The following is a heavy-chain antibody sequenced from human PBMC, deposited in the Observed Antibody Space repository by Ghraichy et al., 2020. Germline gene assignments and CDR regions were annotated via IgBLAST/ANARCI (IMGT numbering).Heavy chain of an antibody. V-gene: IGHV3-7*01. J-gene: IGHJ6*02. Sequence: GESLRLSCAASGFTFSSSWMSWVRQAPGKGLEWVANINQDGSYKSYVDSVKGRFTIYRDNAMNSLYLQMNSLRAEDTAVYNCARGHYGMDVWGQGTTVTVSS. CDR1: GFTFSSSW. CDR3: ARGHYGMDV. CDR2: INQDGSYK.